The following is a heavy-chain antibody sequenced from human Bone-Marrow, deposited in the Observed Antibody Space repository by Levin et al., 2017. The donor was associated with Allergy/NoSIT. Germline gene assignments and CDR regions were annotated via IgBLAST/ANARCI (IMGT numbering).Heavy chain of an antibody. Sequence: KISCKASGGTFSSYAISWVRQAPGQELEWMGGIIPIFGTANYAQKFQGRVTITADKSTSTAYMELSSLRSEDTAVYYCAREGDGGMDVWSQGTTVTVSS. CDR3: AREGDGGMDV. D-gene: IGHD3-16*01. J-gene: IGHJ6*02. CDR2: IIPIFGTA. CDR1: GGTFSSYA. V-gene: IGHV1-69*06.